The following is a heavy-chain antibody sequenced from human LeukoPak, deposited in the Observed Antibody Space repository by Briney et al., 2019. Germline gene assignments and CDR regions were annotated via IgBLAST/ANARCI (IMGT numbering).Heavy chain of an antibody. Sequence: GGSLRLSCAASGFTFSSYSMNWVRQAPGKGLEWVSSISSSSSYIYYADSVKGRFTISRDNAKNSLYLQMNSLRAEDTAVYYCARGDYTVTSPLWDWGQGTLVTVYS. CDR2: ISSSSSYI. CDR1: GFTFSSYS. CDR3: ARGDYTVTSPLWD. V-gene: IGHV3-21*01. D-gene: IGHD4-17*01. J-gene: IGHJ4*02.